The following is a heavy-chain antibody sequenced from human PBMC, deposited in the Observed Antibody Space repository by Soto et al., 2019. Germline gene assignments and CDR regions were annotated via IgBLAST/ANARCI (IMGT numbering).Heavy chain of an antibody. J-gene: IGHJ6*02. CDR3: PTALPKRYYYYYGMDV. V-gene: IGHV3-23*01. CDR1: GFTLSSYA. CDR2: ISGSGGST. Sequence: VGSLRLSFAASGFTLSSYAMSWVRQAPGKGLEWVSAISGSGGSTYYAESVKVRFTISRDNSKNTLYLQMNSLRAEDTAVYYCPTALPKRYYYYYGMDVWAQGTTVTVSS.